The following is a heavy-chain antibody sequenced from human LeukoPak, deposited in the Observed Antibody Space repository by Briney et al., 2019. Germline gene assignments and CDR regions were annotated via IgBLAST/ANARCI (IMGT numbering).Heavy chain of an antibody. CDR2: IYYSGST. Sequence: SETQSLTCTVSGGSISSYYWSWIRHPPGQGLERIGYIYYSGSTNYNPSLKSRVTISVDTSKIQFSLKLSSVTAEDTAVYYCSRGYIVATIRNYYYGMDVWGQGTTVTVSS. D-gene: IGHD5-12*01. V-gene: IGHV4-59*01. J-gene: IGHJ6*02. CDR1: GGSISSYY. CDR3: SRGYIVATIRNYYYGMDV.